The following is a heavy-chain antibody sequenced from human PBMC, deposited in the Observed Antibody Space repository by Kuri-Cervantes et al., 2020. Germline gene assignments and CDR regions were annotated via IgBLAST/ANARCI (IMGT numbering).Heavy chain of an antibody. CDR2: ISYDGSKK. D-gene: IGHD2-2*02. Sequence: GESLKISCAASGFTLSRYGMHWVRQAPGKGLEWVALISYDGSKKYYADSVKGRFTISRDNSKNTLYLQMNSLRAEDTAVYYCARDEGGISLAIGMDVWGQGTTVTVSS. J-gene: IGHJ6*02. V-gene: IGHV3-30*03. CDR3: ARDEGGISLAIGMDV. CDR1: GFTLSRYG.